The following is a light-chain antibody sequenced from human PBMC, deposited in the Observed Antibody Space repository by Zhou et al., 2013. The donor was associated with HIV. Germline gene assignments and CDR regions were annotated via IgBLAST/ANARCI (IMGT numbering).Light chain of an antibody. J-gene: IGKJ5*01. CDR2: DAS. Sequence: EVLMTQSPVTLSVSPGERVTLSCRASQSVSSYLAWYQQKPGQAPRLLIYDASNRATGIPARFSGSGSGTDFTLTISSLEPEDFAVYYCQQYDNWPPITFGQGTRLEIK. V-gene: IGKV3-11*01. CDR3: QQYDNWPPIT. CDR1: QSVSSY.